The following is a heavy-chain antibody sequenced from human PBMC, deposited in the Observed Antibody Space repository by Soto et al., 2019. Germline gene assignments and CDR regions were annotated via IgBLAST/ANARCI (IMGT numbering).Heavy chain of an antibody. J-gene: IGHJ6*03. CDR3: ARGKHCTDGICSFSEYSYYMDV. V-gene: IGHV3-21*02. CDR1: GSSFSVSI. D-gene: IGHD2-8*01. CDR2: ISTSSHYI. Sequence: EVQLVESGGDLVKPGASLRLSCAASGSSFSVSIMNWVRQAPGKRLEWVSSISTSSHYIYYADSVKGRFAIFRDNAKNSLYLQMDNLRAEDTAVYYCARGKHCTDGICSFSEYSYYMDVWGKGTTVTVSS.